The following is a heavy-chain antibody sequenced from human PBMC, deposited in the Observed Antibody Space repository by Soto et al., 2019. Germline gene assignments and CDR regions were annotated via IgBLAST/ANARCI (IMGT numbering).Heavy chain of an antibody. CDR3: ARGSGSGWYFKVASYFQH. Sequence: PGGSLRLSCAASGFTVSSNYMSWVRQAPGKGLEWVSVIYSGGSTYYADSVKGRFTISRDNSKNTLYLQMNSLRAEDTAVYYCARGSGSGWYFKVASYFQHWGQGTLVTVSS. D-gene: IGHD6-19*01. CDR1: GFTVSSNY. V-gene: IGHV3-66*01. CDR2: IYSGGST. J-gene: IGHJ1*01.